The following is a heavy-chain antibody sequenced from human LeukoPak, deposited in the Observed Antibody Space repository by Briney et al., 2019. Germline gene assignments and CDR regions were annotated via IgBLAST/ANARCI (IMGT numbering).Heavy chain of an antibody. V-gene: IGHV3-23*01. CDR1: GFTFSSFA. D-gene: IGHD6-19*01. CDR2: ISVRGDT. Sequence: GGSLRLSCAASGFTFSSFAMSWVRQAPGKGLEWVSIISVRGDTYYADSVKGRFTISRDNAKNSLYLQMNSLRAEDTAVYYCARPSGSSGWYARGFDPWGQGTLVTVSS. CDR3: ARPSGSSGWYARGFDP. J-gene: IGHJ5*02.